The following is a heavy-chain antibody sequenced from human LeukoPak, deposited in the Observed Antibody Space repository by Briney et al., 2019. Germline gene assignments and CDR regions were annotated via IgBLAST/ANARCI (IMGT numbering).Heavy chain of an antibody. CDR3: TRPSYDSSVSGVVY. D-gene: IGHD3-22*01. Sequence: GGSLRLSCATSGFTFSGSAIHWVRQASGKGLEWVGRIRSKANSYATTDVASVRGRFSSSRDDSKNTAYLQMNSLKTEDTAVYYCTRPSYDSSVSGVVYWGQGTLVTVSS. CDR1: GFTFSGSA. CDR2: IRSKANSYAT. V-gene: IGHV3-73*01. J-gene: IGHJ4*02.